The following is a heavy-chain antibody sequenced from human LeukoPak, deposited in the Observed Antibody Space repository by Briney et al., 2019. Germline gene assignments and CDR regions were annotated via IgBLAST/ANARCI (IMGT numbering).Heavy chain of an antibody. Sequence: ASVKVSCKASVYTCTSYGISWVRQAPGQGLEWMGWISAYNGNTNYAQKLQGRVTMTTDTSTSTAYMELRSLRSDDTAVYYCARINMENWFDPWGQGTLVTVSS. V-gene: IGHV1-18*01. CDR3: ARINMENWFDP. J-gene: IGHJ5*02. CDR1: VYTCTSYG. D-gene: IGHD3-10*01. CDR2: ISAYNGNT.